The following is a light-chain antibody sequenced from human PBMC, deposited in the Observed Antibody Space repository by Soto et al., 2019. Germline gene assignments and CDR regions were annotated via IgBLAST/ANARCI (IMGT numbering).Light chain of an antibody. CDR1: HYISTW. CDR2: AAS. Sequence: DIQMTQSPSSVSASVGDRVTITCRASHYISTWLTWYQQKPGKAPKLLIYAASSLHSGVPSRFSGSGSGTYFTLTISSLQPEDFATYYCQQSQDLPLTFGGGTKVDIK. J-gene: IGKJ4*01. V-gene: IGKV1-12*01. CDR3: QQSQDLPLT.